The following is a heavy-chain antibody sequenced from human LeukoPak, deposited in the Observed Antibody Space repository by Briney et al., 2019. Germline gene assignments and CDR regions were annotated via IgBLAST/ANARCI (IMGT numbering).Heavy chain of an antibody. J-gene: IGHJ4*02. V-gene: IGHV4-59*12. CDR1: GGSISSYY. Sequence: PSETLSLTCTVSGGSISSYYWSWVRQPPGKGLEWSGYIYYSGRTNYNPSLKRRVTISVDTSKNHFSLKLSSVTAADTAVYYCASEDAYCGGDCYPYWGQGTLVTVSS. CDR2: IYYSGRT. D-gene: IGHD2-21*02. CDR3: ASEDAYCGGDCYPY.